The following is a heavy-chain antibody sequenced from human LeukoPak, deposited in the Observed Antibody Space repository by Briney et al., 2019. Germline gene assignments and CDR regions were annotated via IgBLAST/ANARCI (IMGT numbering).Heavy chain of an antibody. CDR3: AKYGSGTYYNRLH. CDR2: ISVSGENT. J-gene: IGHJ4*02. D-gene: IGHD3-10*01. CDR1: GFTFSSYA. Sequence: PGGSLRLSCAASGFTFSSYAMTWVRQAPGKGVQWVSTISVSGENTYYADSVKGRFTISRDSSKSTLYLQMNSLRDEDTALYYCAKYGSGTYYNRLHWGQGTLVTVSS. V-gene: IGHV3-23*01.